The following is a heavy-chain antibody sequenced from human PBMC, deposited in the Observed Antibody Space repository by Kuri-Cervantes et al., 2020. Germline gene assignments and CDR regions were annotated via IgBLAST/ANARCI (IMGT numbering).Heavy chain of an antibody. D-gene: IGHD5-18*01. CDR1: GYTFTSYA. CDR3: ARDKKLVDTARIYYYYYYMDV. CDR2: INAGNGNT. Sequence: ASVKVSCKASGYTFTSYAMHWVRQAPGQRLEWMGWINAGNGNTKYSQKFQGRVTITRDTSASTAYMELSSLRSEDTVVYYCARDKKLVDTARIYYYYYYMDVWGKGTTVTVSS. J-gene: IGHJ6*03. V-gene: IGHV1-3*01.